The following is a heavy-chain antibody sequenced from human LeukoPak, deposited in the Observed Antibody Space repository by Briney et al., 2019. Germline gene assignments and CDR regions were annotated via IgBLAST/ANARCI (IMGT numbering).Heavy chain of an antibody. D-gene: IGHD3-10*01. V-gene: IGHV1-2*02. CDR1: GYTFTGYY. CDR3: ARGQNGVWFGEFSFDY. J-gene: IGHJ4*02. CDR2: INPNSGGT. Sequence: ASVKVSCKASGYTFTGYYMHWVRQAPGQGLEWMGWINPNSGGTNYAQKFQGRVTMTRDTSISTAYMELSSLRSEDTAVYYCARGQNGVWFGEFSFDYWGQGTLVTVSS.